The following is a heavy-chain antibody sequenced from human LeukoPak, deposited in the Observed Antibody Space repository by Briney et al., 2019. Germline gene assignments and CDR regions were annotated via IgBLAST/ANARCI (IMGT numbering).Heavy chain of an antibody. J-gene: IGHJ4*02. D-gene: IGHD6-19*01. Sequence: GASVKVSCKASGYTFTSHGISWVRQPPGQGLEWVGWVSAYNGNRNYAQRLQGRVTMTTDTSTSTHYMELRSLRADDTPVYYCARDGDRIAVAGTNFDYWCQGTLVTVSS. CDR3: ARDGDRIAVAGTNFDY. V-gene: IGHV1-18*01. CDR2: VSAYNGNR. CDR1: GYTFTSHG.